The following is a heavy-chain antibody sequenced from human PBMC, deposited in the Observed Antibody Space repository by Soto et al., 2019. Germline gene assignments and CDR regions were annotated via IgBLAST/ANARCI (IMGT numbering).Heavy chain of an antibody. CDR2: ISGSGGST. CDR1: GFTFSSYA. D-gene: IGHD3-10*01. Sequence: GGSLRLSCAASGFTFSSYAMSWVRQAPGKGLEWVSAISGSGGSTYYADSVKGRFTISRDNSKNTLYLQMNSLRAEDTAVYYCAKDQSSAYFWGPITMVRGVSTDYWGQGTLVTVSS. J-gene: IGHJ4*02. V-gene: IGHV3-23*01. CDR3: AKDQSSAYFWGPITMVRGVSTDY.